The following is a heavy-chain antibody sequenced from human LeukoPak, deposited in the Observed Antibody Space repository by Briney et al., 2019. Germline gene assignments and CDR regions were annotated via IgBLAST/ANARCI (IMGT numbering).Heavy chain of an antibody. CDR3: ATDIAAPDGAFDI. CDR1: GYTLTELS. Sequence: GASVKVSCKVSGYTLTELSMHWVRQAPGKGLEWMGGFDPEDGETIYAQKFQGSVTMTEDTSTDTAYMELSSLRSEDTAVYYCATDIAAPDGAFDIWGQGTMVTVSS. D-gene: IGHD6-25*01. J-gene: IGHJ3*02. CDR2: FDPEDGET. V-gene: IGHV1-24*01.